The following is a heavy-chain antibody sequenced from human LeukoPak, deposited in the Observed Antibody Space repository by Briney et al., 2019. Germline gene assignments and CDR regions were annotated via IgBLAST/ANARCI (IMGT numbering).Heavy chain of an antibody. D-gene: IGHD1-26*01. CDR1: GGSFSGYY. CDR2: IYYSGTT. J-gene: IGHJ1*01. V-gene: IGHV4-59*01. Sequence: SETLSLTCAVYGGSFSGYYWSWIRQPPGKGLEWIGYIYYSGTTKYNPSLSSRVTISVDTSKNQFSLNLTSVTAADTAVYYCAREGIRGSYYTDWGQGTLVIVSS. CDR3: AREGIRGSYYTD.